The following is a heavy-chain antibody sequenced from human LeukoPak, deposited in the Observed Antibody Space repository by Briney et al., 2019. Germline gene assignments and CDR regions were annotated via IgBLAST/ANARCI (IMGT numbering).Heavy chain of an antibody. V-gene: IGHV3-21*01. D-gene: IGHD3-9*01. Sequence: PGGSLRLSCAASGFTFSSYAMNWVRQAPGKGLEWVSSISSSSSYIYYADSVKGRFTISRDNAKNSLYLQMNSLRAEDTAVYYCARDQVERDYDILTGYPPGAFDIWGQGTMATVSS. CDR2: ISSSSSYI. CDR1: GFTFSSYA. J-gene: IGHJ3*02. CDR3: ARDQVERDYDILTGYPPGAFDI.